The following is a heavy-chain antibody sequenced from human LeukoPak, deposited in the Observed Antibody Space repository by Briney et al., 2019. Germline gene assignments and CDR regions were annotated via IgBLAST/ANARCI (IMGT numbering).Heavy chain of an antibody. CDR1: GGSFSGYY. Sequence: SETLSLTCAVYGGSFSGYYWGWIRQPPGKGLEWIGEINHSGSTNYNPSLKSRVTISVDTSKNQFSLKLSSVTAADTAVYYCARGRGRIFGVVITNRGGFDYWGQGTLVTVSS. V-gene: IGHV4-34*01. CDR3: ARGRGRIFGVVITNRGGFDY. J-gene: IGHJ4*02. CDR2: INHSGST. D-gene: IGHD3-3*01.